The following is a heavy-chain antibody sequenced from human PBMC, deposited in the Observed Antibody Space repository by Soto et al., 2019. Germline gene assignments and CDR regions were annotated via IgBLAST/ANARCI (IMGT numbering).Heavy chain of an antibody. V-gene: IGHV3-23*01. CDR1: ELTFSNYA. Sequence: PGGSLRLSCATSELTFSNYAMSWVRQAPGGGLEWVSSVSGSSSTTYYADSVRGRFTISRDRSKNTLYLQMSSLRAEDTALYYCAKNQERELPRVIDFWGQGTLVTVSS. J-gene: IGHJ4*02. D-gene: IGHD1-7*01. CDR3: AKNQERELPRVIDF. CDR2: VSGSSSTT.